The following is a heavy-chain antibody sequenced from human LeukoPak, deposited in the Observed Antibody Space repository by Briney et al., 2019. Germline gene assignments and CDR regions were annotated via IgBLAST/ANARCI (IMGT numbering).Heavy chain of an antibody. CDR3: ARNQGDFWSGYYDYYYYYGMDV. CDR2: ISYDGSNK. D-gene: IGHD3-3*01. V-gene: IGHV3-30-3*01. Sequence: PGGSLRLSCAASGFTFSSYAMHWVRQAPGKGLEWVAVISYDGSNKYYADSVKGRFTTSRDNSKNTLYLQMNSLRAEDTAVYYCARNQGDFWSGYYDYYYYYGMDVWGQGTTVTVSS. J-gene: IGHJ6*02. CDR1: GFTFSSYA.